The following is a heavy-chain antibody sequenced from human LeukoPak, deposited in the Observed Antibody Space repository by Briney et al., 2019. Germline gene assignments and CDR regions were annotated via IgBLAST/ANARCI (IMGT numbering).Heavy chain of an antibody. V-gene: IGHV3-11*01. CDR2: ISSSGSTI. Sequence: GGSLRLSCAASGFAFSEYYMSWIRQAPGKGLEWVSYISSSGSTIYYADSVKGRFTISRDNAKNSLYLQMNSLRAEDTAVYYCARVRSYYYDSSGYLNWGQGTLGTVSS. D-gene: IGHD3-22*01. J-gene: IGHJ4*02. CDR1: GFAFSEYY. CDR3: ARVRSYYYDSSGYLN.